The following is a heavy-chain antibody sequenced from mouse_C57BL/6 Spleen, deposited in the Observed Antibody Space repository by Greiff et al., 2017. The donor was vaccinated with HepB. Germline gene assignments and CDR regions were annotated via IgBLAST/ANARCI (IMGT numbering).Heavy chain of an antibody. V-gene: IGHV3-6*01. CDR3: ARGDYDGGMDY. J-gene: IGHJ4*01. CDR1: GYSITSGYY. CDR2: ISYDGSN. D-gene: IGHD2-4*01. Sequence: EVKLQESGPGLVKPSQSLSLTCSVTGYSITSGYYWNWIRQFPGNKLEWMGYISYDGSNNYNPSLKNRISITRDTSKNQFFLKLNSVTTEDTATYYCARGDYDGGMDYWGQGTSVTVSS.